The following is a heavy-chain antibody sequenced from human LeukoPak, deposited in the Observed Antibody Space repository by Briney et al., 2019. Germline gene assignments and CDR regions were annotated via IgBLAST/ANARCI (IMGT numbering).Heavy chain of an antibody. CDR2: INHSGST. CDR1: GGSFNGYY. D-gene: IGHD3-22*01. J-gene: IGHJ4*02. V-gene: IGHV4-34*01. CDR3: ARGLDRNLDY. Sequence: SETLSLTCAVYGGSFNGYYWSWIRQPPGKGLEWIGEINHSGSTNYNPSLKSRVTISVDTSKNQFSLKLSSVTAADTAVYYCARGLDRNLDYWGQGTLVTVSS.